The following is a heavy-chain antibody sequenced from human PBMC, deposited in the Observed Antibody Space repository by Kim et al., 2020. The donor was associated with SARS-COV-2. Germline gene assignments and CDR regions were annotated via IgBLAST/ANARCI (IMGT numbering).Heavy chain of an antibody. D-gene: IGHD3-10*01. J-gene: IGHJ4*02. V-gene: IGHV5-51*01. CDR3: ARLGSRYYYCSGPFDY. Sequence: GESLKISCKGSGYSFTSYWIGWVRQMPGKGLEWMGIIYPGDSDTRYSPSFQGQVTISADKSISTAYLQWSSLKASDTAMYYCARLGSRYYYCSGPFDYWGQGTLVTVSS. CDR2: IYPGDSDT. CDR1: GYSFTSYW.